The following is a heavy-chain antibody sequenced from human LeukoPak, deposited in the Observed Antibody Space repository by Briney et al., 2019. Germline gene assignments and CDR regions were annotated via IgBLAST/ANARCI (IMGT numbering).Heavy chain of an antibody. CDR1: GFTFSSYG. CDR2: ISYDGSNK. V-gene: IGHV3-30*18. D-gene: IGHD3-10*01. CDR3: AKDPYGSGSYLDY. Sequence: GGSLRLSCAASGFTFSSYGMHWVRQAPGKGLEWVGVISYDGSNKYYADSVKGRFTISRDNSKNTLYLQMNSLRAEDTAVYYCAKDPYGSGSYLDYWGQGTLVTVSS. J-gene: IGHJ4*02.